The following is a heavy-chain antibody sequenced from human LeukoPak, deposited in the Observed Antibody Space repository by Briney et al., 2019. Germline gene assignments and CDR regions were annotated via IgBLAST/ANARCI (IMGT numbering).Heavy chain of an antibody. D-gene: IGHD1-26*01. Sequence: GGSLRLSCAASGFTFSSYWMNWARQAPGKGLEWVASINHNGNVNYYVDSVKGRFTISRDNAKNSLYLQMSNLRAEDTAVYYCARDSVGTTNYFDYWGQGTLVTVSS. CDR1: GFTFSSYW. CDR3: ARDSVGTTNYFDY. V-gene: IGHV3-7*03. CDR2: INHNGNVN. J-gene: IGHJ4*02.